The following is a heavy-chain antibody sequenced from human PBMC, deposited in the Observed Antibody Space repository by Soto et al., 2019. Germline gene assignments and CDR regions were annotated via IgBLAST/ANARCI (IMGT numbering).Heavy chain of an antibody. Sequence: GGSLRLSCAASGVTFNDYAMDWVRQAPGEGLEWVSAVSGGGDTTSYADSVKGRFAISRDNSKNTVHLQMNSLRAEDTAVYYSVKRNVGGSHTGFDSWGQGTLVTVSS. V-gene: IGHV3-23*01. CDR2: VSGGGDTT. CDR3: VKRNVGGSHTGFDS. CDR1: GVTFNDYA. D-gene: IGHD1-26*01. J-gene: IGHJ4*02.